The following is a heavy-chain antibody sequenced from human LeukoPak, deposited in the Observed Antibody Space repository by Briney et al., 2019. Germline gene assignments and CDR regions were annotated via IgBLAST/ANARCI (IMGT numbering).Heavy chain of an antibody. V-gene: IGHV1-8*01. CDR2: MNPNSGNT. CDR1: GYTFTSYD. Sequence: ASVKVSCKASGYTFTSYDINWVRQATGQGLEWMGWMNPNSGNTGHAQKFQGRVTMTRNTSISTAYMELSSLRSEDTAVYYCARILTRSTVTRFGYWGQGTLVTVSS. J-gene: IGHJ4*02. D-gene: IGHD4-17*01. CDR3: ARILTRSTVTRFGY.